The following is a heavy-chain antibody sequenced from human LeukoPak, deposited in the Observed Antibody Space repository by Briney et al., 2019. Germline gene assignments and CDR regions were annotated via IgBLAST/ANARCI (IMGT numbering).Heavy chain of an antibody. D-gene: IGHD2-21*01. Sequence: ASVKVSCKASGYTFTGYYMHWVRQAPGQGLEGMGWINPNSGGTNYAQKFQGRVTMTRDTSISTAYMELSRLRSDDTAVYYCARAPFLAYCGGDCYSFDYWGQGPLVTVSS. V-gene: IGHV1-2*02. CDR1: GYTFTGYY. CDR3: ARAPFLAYCGGDCYSFDY. J-gene: IGHJ4*02. CDR2: INPNSGGT.